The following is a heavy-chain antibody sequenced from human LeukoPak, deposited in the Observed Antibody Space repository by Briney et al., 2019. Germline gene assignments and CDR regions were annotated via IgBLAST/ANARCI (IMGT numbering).Heavy chain of an antibody. CDR1: GGSISSYY. V-gene: IGHV4-4*07. J-gene: IGHJ4*02. Sequence: SETLSLTCTGSGGSISSYYWSWIRHPAGKGLEWIGRIYTSGSTTYNPYLKSRVTMSVDTSKNQFSLKLSSVTAADTAVYYCARSPLTYYFDYWGQGTLVTXSS. CDR2: IYTSGST. CDR3: ARSPLTYYFDY.